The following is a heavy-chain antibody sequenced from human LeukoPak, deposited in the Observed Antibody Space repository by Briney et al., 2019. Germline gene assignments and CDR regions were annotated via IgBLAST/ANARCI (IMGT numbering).Heavy chain of an antibody. J-gene: IGHJ4*02. V-gene: IGHV3-53*01. CDR3: ARMDNGDSY. Sequence: GGSLRLSCTASGFTVSNNHVSWVRQAPGKGLEWVSITYSGGFTHYADSVKGRFTVSRDNSKNTLYLQMNSLIADDTALYYCARMDNGDSYWGQGTLVIVSS. CDR1: GFTVSNNH. D-gene: IGHD4-17*01. CDR2: TYSGGFT.